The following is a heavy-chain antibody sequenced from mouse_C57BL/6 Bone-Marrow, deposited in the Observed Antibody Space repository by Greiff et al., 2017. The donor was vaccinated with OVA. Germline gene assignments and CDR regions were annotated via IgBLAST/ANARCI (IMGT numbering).Heavy chain of an antibody. V-gene: IGHV1-78*01. CDR1: GYTFTDHT. CDR2: IYPRDGST. Sequence: SDAELVKPGASVKISCKVSGYTFTDHTIHWMKQRPEQGLEWIGYIYPRDGSTKYNEKFKGKATLTADKSSSTAYMQLDSLTSEDSAVYFCAKIHSNYEAWFAYWGQGTLVTVSA. J-gene: IGHJ3*01. CDR3: AKIHSNYEAWFAY. D-gene: IGHD2-5*01.